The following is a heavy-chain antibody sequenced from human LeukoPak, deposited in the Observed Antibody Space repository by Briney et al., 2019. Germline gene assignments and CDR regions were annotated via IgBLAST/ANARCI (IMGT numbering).Heavy chain of an antibody. CDR1: GYTFTGYY. D-gene: IGHD6-13*01. Sequence: ASVKVSCKASGYTFTGYYMHWVRQVPGQGLEWMGWINPNSGGTNYAQKFQGRVTMTRDTSISTAYMELSRLRSDDTAVYYCARIAAAGTGVGYWGQGTLVTVSS. CDR2: INPNSGGT. V-gene: IGHV1-2*02. J-gene: IGHJ4*02. CDR3: ARIAAAGTGVGY.